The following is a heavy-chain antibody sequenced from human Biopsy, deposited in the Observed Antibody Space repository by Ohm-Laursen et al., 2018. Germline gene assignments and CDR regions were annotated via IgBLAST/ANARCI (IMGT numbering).Heavy chain of an antibody. V-gene: IGHV4-38-2*02. CDR1: GYSISSAYR. Sequence: SDTLSLTCSVSGYSISSAYRWGWIRQAPGKTLEWLGNIFKDGNTHYNPSLRSRLIISIDTSENQFSLMMTSVSGADTAVYFCARVGSGWAPFDKWGPGTLVTVSS. J-gene: IGHJ4*02. CDR2: IFKDGNT. D-gene: IGHD6-19*01. CDR3: ARVGSGWAPFDK.